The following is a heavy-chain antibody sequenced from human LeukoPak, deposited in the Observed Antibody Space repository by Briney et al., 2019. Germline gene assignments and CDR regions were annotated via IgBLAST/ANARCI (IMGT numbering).Heavy chain of an antibody. D-gene: IGHD3-16*01. CDR2: IKNDGSKI. V-gene: IGHV3-48*03. J-gene: IGHJ4*02. CDR1: GFTFSSYE. CDR3: VRGSLSDRGDY. Sequence: GGSLRLSCAASGFTFSSYEMNWVRQAPGKGREWLSYIKNDGSKIYYTDSVKGRFTISRDNAKNSLFLQMNSLRAEDTAVYYCVRGSLSDRGDYWGQGTLVTVSS.